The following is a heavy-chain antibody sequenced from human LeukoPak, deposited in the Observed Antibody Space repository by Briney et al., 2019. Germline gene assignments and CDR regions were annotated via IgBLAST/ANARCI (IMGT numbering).Heavy chain of an antibody. D-gene: IGHD6-13*01. Sequence: QPGGSLRLSCAASGFTFSSYGMHWVRQAPGKGLEWVAVISYDGSNKYYADSVKGRFTISRDNSKNTLYLQMNSLRAEDTAVYYCAKWAAAGIHDAFDIWGQGTMVTVSS. V-gene: IGHV3-30*18. J-gene: IGHJ3*02. CDR2: ISYDGSNK. CDR1: GFTFSSYG. CDR3: AKWAAAGIHDAFDI.